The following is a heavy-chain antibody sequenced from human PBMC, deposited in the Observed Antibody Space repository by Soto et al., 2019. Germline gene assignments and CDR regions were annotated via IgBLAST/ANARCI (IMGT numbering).Heavy chain of an antibody. CDR3: ARQQLVSDYYYGMDV. V-gene: IGHV3-33*01. CDR2: IWYDGSNK. J-gene: IGHJ6*02. CDR1: GFTFSSYG. D-gene: IGHD6-13*01. Sequence: PGGSLRLSYAASGFTFSSYGMHWVRQAPGKGLEWVAVIWYDGSNKYYADSVKGRFTISRDNSKNTLYLQMNSLRAEDTAVYYCARQQLVSDYYYGMDVWGQGTTVTVSS.